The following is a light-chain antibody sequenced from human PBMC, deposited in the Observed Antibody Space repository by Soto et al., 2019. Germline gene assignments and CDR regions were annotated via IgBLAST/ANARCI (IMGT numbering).Light chain of an antibody. CDR3: TTYAGSSNV. Sequence: QSALTQPPAASGSPGQSVAISCTGASSDVGGYNYVSWYQQHPGKAPKLVSYEVNKRPSGVPDRFSGFKSGTAAYLPVCGLQAEYERDYSCTTYAGSSNVFGPGPKVTV. CDR1: SSDVGGYNY. CDR2: EVN. V-gene: IGLV2-8*01. J-gene: IGLJ1*01.